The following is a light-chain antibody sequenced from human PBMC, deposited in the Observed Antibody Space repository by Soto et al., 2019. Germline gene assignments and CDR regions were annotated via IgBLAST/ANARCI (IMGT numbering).Light chain of an antibody. Sequence: QSALTQPTSASGSPGQSVTISCTGNNRDVGGYDYVSWYQQHPGKAPKLMNYEVSKRPSGVPDRFSGSKSANTASLTVSGLQAEDEADYYCSSYAGSNNYVFGTGTKVTVL. CDR1: NRDVGGYDY. CDR3: SSYAGSNNYV. CDR2: EVS. J-gene: IGLJ1*01. V-gene: IGLV2-8*01.